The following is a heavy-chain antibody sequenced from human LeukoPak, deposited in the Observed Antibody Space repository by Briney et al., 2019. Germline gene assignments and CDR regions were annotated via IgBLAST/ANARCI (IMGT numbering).Heavy chain of an antibody. Sequence: GGSLRLSCAVSGFTFSSYSMNWVRQAPGKGLEWVSSISSSSSYIYYADSVKGRFTISRDNAKNSLYLQMNSLRAEDTAVYYCARESRDYDFWSGYYRQHYFDYWGQGTLVTVSS. J-gene: IGHJ4*02. D-gene: IGHD3-3*01. CDR1: GFTFSSYS. V-gene: IGHV3-21*01. CDR3: ARESRDYDFWSGYYRQHYFDY. CDR2: ISSSSSYI.